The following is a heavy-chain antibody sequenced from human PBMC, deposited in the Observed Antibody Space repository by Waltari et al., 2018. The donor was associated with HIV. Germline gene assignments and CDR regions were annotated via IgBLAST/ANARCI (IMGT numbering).Heavy chain of an antibody. CDR2: IRSKADRYAT. D-gene: IGHD3-10*01. CDR3: TRRAALFRGVVDVDV. Sequence: EVLLVESGGGVVQPGGSLKLSCAASGFIFTASDIHWVRQAAGKWLECVGRIRSKADRYATGYSASVKGRFSISRDDSENKVFLQMNSLKADDSAVYYCTRRAALFRGVVDVDVWGQGTTVTVSS. J-gene: IGHJ6*02. CDR1: GFIFTASD. V-gene: IGHV3-73*01.